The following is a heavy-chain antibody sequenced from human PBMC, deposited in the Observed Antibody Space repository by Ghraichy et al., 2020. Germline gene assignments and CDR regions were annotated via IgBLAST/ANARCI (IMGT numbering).Heavy chain of an antibody. D-gene: IGHD6-19*01. CDR3: ARETMYTSAWYDSLDI. CDR2: INRVGDT. Sequence: GESLNISCVASGFTFSTYDMNWVRQAPGKGLEWVSAINRVGDTYYSDSVKGRFTISREDAKNSLYLQMNSLRAGDTAVYYCARETMYTSAWYDSLDIWGRGTMVTVSS. J-gene: IGHJ3*02. CDR1: GFTFSTYD. V-gene: IGHV3-13*01.